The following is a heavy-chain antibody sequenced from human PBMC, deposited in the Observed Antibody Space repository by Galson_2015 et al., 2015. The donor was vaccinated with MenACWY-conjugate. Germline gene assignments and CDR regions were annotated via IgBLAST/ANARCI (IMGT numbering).Heavy chain of an antibody. CDR2: ISPGDSNT. J-gene: IGHJ6*02. D-gene: IGHD1-26*01. V-gene: IGHV5-51*01. Sequence: QSGAEVTKPGESLQISCTGSGYSFSTYWIAWVRQLPGKGLEWMGLISPGDSNTRYSPAFHGQVTISADKSISTAYLQLHSLQASDTAIYYCARLPPGGRGMDVWGQGTTVTVSS. CDR3: ARLPPGGRGMDV. CDR1: GYSFSTYW.